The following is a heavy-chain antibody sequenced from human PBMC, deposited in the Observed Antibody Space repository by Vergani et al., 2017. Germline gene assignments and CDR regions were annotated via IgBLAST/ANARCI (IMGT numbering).Heavy chain of an antibody. D-gene: IGHD2-8*02. CDR1: GGTFSSYT. V-gene: IGHV1-69*08. CDR2: IIPILGIA. J-gene: IGHJ5*02. CDR3: ARDETLVDP. Sequence: QVQLVQSGAEVKKPGSSVKVSCKASGGTFSSYTISWVRQAPGQGLEWMGRIIPILGIANYAQKFKGIVTITADKSTSTAYMELISLRSEDTAVYYCARDETLVDPWGQGTLVTVSS.